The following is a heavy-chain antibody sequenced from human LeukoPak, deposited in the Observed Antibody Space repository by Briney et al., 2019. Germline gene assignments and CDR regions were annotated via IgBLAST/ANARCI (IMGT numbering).Heavy chain of an antibody. CDR2: IHYSGST. V-gene: IGHV4-59*01. D-gene: IGHD5-12*01. J-gene: IGHJ4*02. CDR1: GGSISSYY. CDR3: ARDRGRGYDLNELDY. Sequence: SETLSLTCTVSGGSISSYYWSWIRQPPGKGLEWIGYIHYSGSTNHNPSLKSRVTISVDASKNQFSLKLTSVTAADTAVYYCARDRGRGYDLNELDYWGQGTLVTVSS.